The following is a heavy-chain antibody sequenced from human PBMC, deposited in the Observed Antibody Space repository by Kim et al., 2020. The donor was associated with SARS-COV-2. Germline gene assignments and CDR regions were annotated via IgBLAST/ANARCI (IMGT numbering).Heavy chain of an antibody. CDR2: AI. J-gene: IGHJ4*02. D-gene: IGHD2-2*02. CDR3: TRNLNTAVDY. Sequence: AIAYGASVRGRFTISRDDSKNTAYLQMNSLTTEDTAVYYCTRNLNTAVDYWGQGTLVTVSS. V-gene: IGHV3-73*01.